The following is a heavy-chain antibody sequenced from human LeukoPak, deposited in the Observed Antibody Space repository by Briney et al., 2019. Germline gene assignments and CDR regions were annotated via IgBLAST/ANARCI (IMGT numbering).Heavy chain of an antibody. V-gene: IGHV5-51*01. J-gene: IGHJ5*02. CDR3: ARKILGSSSSHNWFDP. CDR2: IYPGDSDT. CDR1: GYSFTSYW. Sequence: GESLKISCKGSGYSFTSYWIGWVRQMPGKGLEWMGIIYPGDSDTRYSPSFQGQVTISADKSIRTAYLQWSSLKASDTAMYYCARKILGSSSSHNWFDPWGQGTLVTVSS. D-gene: IGHD6-6*01.